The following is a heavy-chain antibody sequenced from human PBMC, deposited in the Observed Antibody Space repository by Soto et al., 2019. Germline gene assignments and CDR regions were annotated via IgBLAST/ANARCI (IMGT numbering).Heavy chain of an antibody. CDR1: GGSISSGGYS. CDR3: ARSDIVATRHGSNNWFDP. CDR2: IYHSGST. V-gene: IGHV4-30-2*01. D-gene: IGHD5-12*01. Sequence: SETLSLTCAVSGGSISSGGYSWSWIRQPPGKGLEWIGYIYHSGSTYYNPSLKSRVTISVDRSKNQFSLKLSSVTAADTAVYYCARSDIVATRHGSNNWFDPWGQGTLVAVSS. J-gene: IGHJ5*02.